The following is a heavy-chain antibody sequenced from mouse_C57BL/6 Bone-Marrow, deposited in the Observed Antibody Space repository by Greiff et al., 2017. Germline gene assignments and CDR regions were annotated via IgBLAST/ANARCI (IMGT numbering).Heavy chain of an antibody. CDR2: ISDGGSYT. CDR1: GFTFSSYA. V-gene: IGHV5-4*01. Sequence: EVQLQQSGGGLVKPGGSLKLSCAASGFTFSSYAMSWVRQTPEKRLEWVATISDGGSYTYYPDNVKGRFTISRDNAKNNLYLQMSHLKSEDTAMYYCARRDYYAMDYWGQGTSVTVSS. CDR3: ARRDYYAMDY. J-gene: IGHJ4*01.